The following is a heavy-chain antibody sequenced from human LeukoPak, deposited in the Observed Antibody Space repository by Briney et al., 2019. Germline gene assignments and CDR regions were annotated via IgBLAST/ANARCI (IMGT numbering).Heavy chain of an antibody. Sequence: GGSLRLSCAASGFSVITNYMSWVRQAPGEGLEWVSVISRGTNTYYADSVKGRFPISRDSFTNTVYLQMDSLRAEDTAVYFCVKEAPGTTIYYWGQGTLVTVSS. CDR2: ISRGTNT. D-gene: IGHD1-1*01. V-gene: IGHV3-66*01. CDR1: GFSVITNY. J-gene: IGHJ4*02. CDR3: VKEAPGTTIYY.